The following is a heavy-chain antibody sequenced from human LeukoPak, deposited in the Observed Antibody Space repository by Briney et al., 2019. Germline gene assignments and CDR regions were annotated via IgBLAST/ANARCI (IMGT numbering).Heavy chain of an antibody. D-gene: IGHD2-15*01. CDR3: ARRGGRTLDY. J-gene: IGHJ4*02. V-gene: IGHV4-39*01. Sequence: SETLSLTCTVSGGSISSNSYYWGFIRQPPGKGLEWIGSIYYSGSTYYNPSLKSRVTISVDTSKNQFSLKVSSVTAADTAVYYCARRGGRTLDYWGQGTLVTVSS. CDR1: GGSISSNSYY. CDR2: IYYSGST.